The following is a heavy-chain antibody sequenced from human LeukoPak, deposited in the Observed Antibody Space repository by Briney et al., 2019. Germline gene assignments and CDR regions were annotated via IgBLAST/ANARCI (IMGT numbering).Heavy chain of an antibody. V-gene: IGHV3-30*18. Sequence: GGSLRLSCAASGFTFSSYGMHWLRQAPGKGLEWVAVISYDGSNKYYADSVKGRFTISRDNSKNTLYLQMNSLRAEDTAVYYCAKEAAAGTPSRFDPWGQGTPVTVSS. CDR1: GFTFSSYG. CDR2: ISYDGSNK. J-gene: IGHJ5*02. D-gene: IGHD6-13*01. CDR3: AKEAAAGTPSRFDP.